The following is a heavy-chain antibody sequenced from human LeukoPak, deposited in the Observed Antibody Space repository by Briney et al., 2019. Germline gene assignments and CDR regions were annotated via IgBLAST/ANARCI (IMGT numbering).Heavy chain of an antibody. Sequence: ASVKVSCKASGYTFTGYYMHWVRQAPGQGLEWMGWINPNSGGTNYAQKFQGRVTMTRDTSISTAYMELSRLRSDDTAVYYCARAGSSWSRKYNWFDPWGQGTLVTVSS. V-gene: IGHV1-2*02. CDR2: INPNSGGT. CDR1: GYTFTGYY. J-gene: IGHJ5*02. D-gene: IGHD6-13*01. CDR3: ARAGSSWSRKYNWFDP.